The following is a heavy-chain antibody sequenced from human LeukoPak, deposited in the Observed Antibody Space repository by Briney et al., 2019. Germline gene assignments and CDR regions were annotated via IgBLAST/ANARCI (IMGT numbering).Heavy chain of an antibody. J-gene: IGHJ4*02. V-gene: IGHV3-48*01. D-gene: IGHD1-7*01. Sequence: GGSLRLSCAASGFTFSNYGMNWVRQAPGKGLEWVSYISGSSTTIYYADSVKGRFTISRDNVKNSLYLQMDSLRAEDTAVYYCARVLGTDEGADYWGQGTLVTVSS. CDR2: ISGSSTTI. CDR3: ARVLGTDEGADY. CDR1: GFTFSNYG.